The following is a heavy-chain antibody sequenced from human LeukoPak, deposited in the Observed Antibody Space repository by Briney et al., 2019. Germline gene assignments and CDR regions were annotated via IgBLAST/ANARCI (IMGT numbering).Heavy chain of an antibody. CDR1: EFTFSRYW. CDR2: ITGSDEST. Sequence: GGSLRLSCAASEFTFSRYWMHWVRQAPGKGLVWVSTITGSDESTYYTDSVKGRFTISRDYSKSTLHLQMNSLRVEDTAIYYCAKGPLLGSGYHPDYWGQGTLVTVSS. D-gene: IGHD3-22*01. CDR3: AKGPLLGSGYHPDY. V-gene: IGHV3-23*01. J-gene: IGHJ4*02.